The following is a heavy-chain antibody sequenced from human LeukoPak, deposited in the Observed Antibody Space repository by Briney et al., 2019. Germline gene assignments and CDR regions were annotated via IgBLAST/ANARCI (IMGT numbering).Heavy chain of an antibody. Sequence: PSETLSLTCTVSGGSISSGGYYWSWIRQPPGKGLECIGSIYYGGSTYYNPSLKSRVIISVDTSKNQFSLKLSSVTAADTAVYYCARAYYYASSAFDIWGQGTMVTVSS. J-gene: IGHJ3*02. D-gene: IGHD3-22*01. CDR2: IYYGGST. CDR1: GGSISSGGYY. V-gene: IGHV4-39*01. CDR3: ARAYYYASSAFDI.